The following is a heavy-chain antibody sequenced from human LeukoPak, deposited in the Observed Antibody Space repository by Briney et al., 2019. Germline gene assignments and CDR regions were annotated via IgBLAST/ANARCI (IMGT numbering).Heavy chain of an antibody. CDR2: INHSGST. V-gene: IGHV4-34*01. CDR1: GGSFSGYY. D-gene: IGHD4-11*01. CDR3: ARERERVTTTWFDP. J-gene: IGHJ5*02. Sequence: SETLSLTCAVYGGSFSGYYWSWIRQPPGKGLEWIGEINHSGSTNYNPSLKSRVTTSVDTSKNQFSLKLSSVTAADTAVYYCARERERVTTTWFDPWGQGTLVTVSS.